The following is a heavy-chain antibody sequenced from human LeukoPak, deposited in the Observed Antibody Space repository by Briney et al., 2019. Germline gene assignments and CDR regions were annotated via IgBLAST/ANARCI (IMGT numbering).Heavy chain of an antibody. J-gene: IGHJ6*02. V-gene: IGHV4-39*01. Sequence: SETLSLTCAVYGGSFSSYYWGWIRQPPGKGLEWIGSIYYSGSTYYNPSLKSRVTISVDTSKNQFSLKLSSVTAADTAVYYCARLPQSMVRGVIITGYYYGMDVWGQGTTVTVSS. CDR1: GGSFSSYY. CDR2: IYYSGST. D-gene: IGHD3-10*01. CDR3: ARLPQSMVRGVIITGYYYGMDV.